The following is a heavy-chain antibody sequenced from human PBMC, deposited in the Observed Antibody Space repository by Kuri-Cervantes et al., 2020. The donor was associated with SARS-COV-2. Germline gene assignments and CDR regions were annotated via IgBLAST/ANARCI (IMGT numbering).Heavy chain of an antibody. Sequence: SETLSLTCTVSGGSISSNYWNWIRQPAGKGLESIGRVSGSGNTNYNPSLKSRVTISLNMSKNQLSLTLSSVTAADTAIYYCARDPLDGYGHFDYWGQGAVVTVSS. CDR3: ARDPLDGYGHFDY. J-gene: IGHJ4*02. CDR1: GGSISSNY. V-gene: IGHV4-4*07. D-gene: IGHD5-18*01. CDR2: VSGSGNT.